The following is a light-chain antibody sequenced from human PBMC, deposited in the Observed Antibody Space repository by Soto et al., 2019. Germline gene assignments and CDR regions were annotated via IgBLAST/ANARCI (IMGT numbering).Light chain of an antibody. CDR1: QSVTTN. CDR3: QQYLDWPLT. Sequence: EIVMTQSPGTLSVSPGERVTLSCRASQSVTTNLAWYQQKPGQTPRLLIYDISARASGIPGRFSGSGYGTDFTLTISSLQSDDSAVYYWQQYLDWPLTFGGGTKVEI. CDR2: DIS. V-gene: IGKV3-15*01. J-gene: IGKJ4*01.